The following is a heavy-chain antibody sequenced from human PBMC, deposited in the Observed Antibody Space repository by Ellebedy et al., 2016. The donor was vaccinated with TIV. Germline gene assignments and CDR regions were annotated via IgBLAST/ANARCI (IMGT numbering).Heavy chain of an antibody. V-gene: IGHV3-7*01. Sequence: GGSLRLSCAASGFTFSNYWMSWVRQAPGKGLEWVAQIKQDGSEKYYVDSVKGRFTVSRDNAKNSLYLQINSLRAEDTAVYYCARGPSSGYHIHYFDYWGQGTLVTVSS. D-gene: IGHD3-22*01. CDR2: IKQDGSEK. CDR1: GFTFSNYW. J-gene: IGHJ4*02. CDR3: ARGPSSGYHIHYFDY.